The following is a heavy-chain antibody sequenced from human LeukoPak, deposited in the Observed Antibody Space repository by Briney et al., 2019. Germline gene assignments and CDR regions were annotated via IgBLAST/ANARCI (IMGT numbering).Heavy chain of an antibody. J-gene: IGHJ5*02. CDR1: GYTFSSYY. CDR2: INPSGGST. V-gene: IGHV1-46*03. Sequence: ASVKVSCKASGYTFSSYYMHWVRQAPGQGLEWMGIINPSGGSTSYAQKFQGRVTMTRDTSTSTVYMELSSLRSEDTAVYYCAGDSGLRFLEWLFDPWGQGTLVTVSS. CDR3: AGDSGLRFLEWLFDP. D-gene: IGHD3-3*01.